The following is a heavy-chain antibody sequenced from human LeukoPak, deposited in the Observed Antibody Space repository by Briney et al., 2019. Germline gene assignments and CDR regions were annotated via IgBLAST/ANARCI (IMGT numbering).Heavy chain of an antibody. CDR2: IKQDGSEK. J-gene: IGHJ4*02. D-gene: IGHD1-14*01. CDR1: GFTFSSYW. V-gene: IGHV3-7*01. CDR3: ARDLLTALFDY. Sequence: GGSLRLSCAASGFTFSSYWMSWVRQAPGKGLEWVANIKQDGSEKYYVGSVKGRFTISRDNAKNSLYLQMNSLRAEDTAVYYCARDLLTALFDYWGQGTLVTVSS.